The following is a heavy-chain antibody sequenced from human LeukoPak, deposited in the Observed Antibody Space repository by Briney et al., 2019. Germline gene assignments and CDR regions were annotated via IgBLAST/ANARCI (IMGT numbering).Heavy chain of an antibody. J-gene: IGHJ5*02. V-gene: IGHV1-18*01. Sequence: ASVKVSCKASGYTFTSYGIIWVRQAPGQGLEWMGWISAYNGNTNYAQKLQGRVTMTTDTSTSTAYMELRSLRSDDTAVYYCARDLAVWFGEPRANWFDPWGQGTLVPVSS. CDR2: ISAYNGNT. CDR3: ARDLAVWFGEPRANWFDP. D-gene: IGHD3-10*01. CDR1: GYTFTSYG.